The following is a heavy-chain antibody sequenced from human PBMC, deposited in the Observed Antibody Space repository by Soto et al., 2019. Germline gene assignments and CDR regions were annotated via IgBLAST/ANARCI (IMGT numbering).Heavy chain of an antibody. CDR3: ARLSRASFALDV. CDR2: IDPTDSYT. J-gene: IGHJ6*01. Sequence: GESLKISCKGSGYNFITDWISWVRQRPGKGLEWMGRIDPTDSYTKYSPSFEGHVTISADKSISTAYLQWSSLKASDSAVYYCARLSRASFALDVWGQGPTVTVSS. V-gene: IGHV5-10-1*01. CDR1: GYNFITDW. D-gene: IGHD3-16*01.